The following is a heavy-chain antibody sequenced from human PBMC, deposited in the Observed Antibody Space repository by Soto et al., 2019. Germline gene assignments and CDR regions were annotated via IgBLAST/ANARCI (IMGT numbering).Heavy chain of an antibody. D-gene: IGHD2-8*01. CDR3: XXXXXXCTNGVCSFYGMDV. CDR1: GYTFTSYG. V-gene: IGHV1-18*01. CDR2: ISAYNGNT. J-gene: IGHJ6*02. Sequence: QVQLVQSGAEVKKPGASVKVSCKASGYTFTSYGISWVRQAPGQGLEWMGWISAYNGNTNYAQKFXGXXXXXXXXXXXXXXXXXXXXXXXXXXVYXXXXXXXXCTNGVCSFYGMDVWGQGTTVTVSS.